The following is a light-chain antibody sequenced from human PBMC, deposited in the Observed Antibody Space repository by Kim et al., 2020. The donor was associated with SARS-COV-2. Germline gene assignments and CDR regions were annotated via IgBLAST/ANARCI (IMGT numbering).Light chain of an antibody. V-gene: IGKV3-15*01. Sequence: PGERATLSCRASPSVSSNLAWYQQKPGQAPRLLIYGASTRATGIPARFSGSGSGTEFTLTISSLQSEDFAVYYCQQYNNWPPVYTFGQGTKLEI. CDR3: QQYNNWPPVYT. CDR2: GAS. J-gene: IGKJ2*01. CDR1: PSVSSN.